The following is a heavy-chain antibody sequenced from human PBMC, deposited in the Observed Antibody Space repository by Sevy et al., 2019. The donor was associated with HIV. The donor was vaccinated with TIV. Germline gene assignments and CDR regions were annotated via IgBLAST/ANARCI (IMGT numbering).Heavy chain of an antibody. D-gene: IGHD3-22*01. CDR2: INHSGST. J-gene: IGHJ4*02. CDR3: ASWEYYYDSSGYYHDLDY. V-gene: IGHV4-34*01. Sequence: SETLSLTCAVYGGSFSGYYWSWIRQPPGKGLEWIGEINHSGSTNYNPSLKSRVTISVDTSKNQFSLKLSSVTAADTVVYYCASWEYYYDSSGYYHDLDYWGQGTLVTVSS. CDR1: GGSFSGYY.